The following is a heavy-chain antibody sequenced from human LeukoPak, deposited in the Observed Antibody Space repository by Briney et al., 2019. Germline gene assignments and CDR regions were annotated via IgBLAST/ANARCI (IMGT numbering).Heavy chain of an antibody. CDR1: GFTFSSYG. CDR2: IWFDGSNR. CDR3: ARDGLSSSPFEY. D-gene: IGHD6-6*01. Sequence: GRSLRLSCAASGFTFSSYGMHWVRQAPGKGLEWVALIWFDGSNRHYADSAKGRFTISRDNSKNTLYLQMNSLRVEDTAVYYCARDGLSSSPFEYWGQGTLVTVSS. J-gene: IGHJ4*02. V-gene: IGHV3-33*01.